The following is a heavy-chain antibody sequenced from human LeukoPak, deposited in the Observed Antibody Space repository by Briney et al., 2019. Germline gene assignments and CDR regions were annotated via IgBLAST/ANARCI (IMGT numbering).Heavy chain of an antibody. Sequence: PAETLSLNCNISARSISRHYWSWTRQPPGEGLVWLGSLYYSRSTNYNSSLKNRYTLPLDTSKNQFPLKLRSVTAADPAVHYCARGEAVAGMSAFDIWGERTMVTVSS. CDR1: ARSISRHY. CDR2: LYYSRST. V-gene: IGHV4-59*11. J-gene: IGHJ3*02. D-gene: IGHD6-19*01. CDR3: ARGEAVAGMSAFDI.